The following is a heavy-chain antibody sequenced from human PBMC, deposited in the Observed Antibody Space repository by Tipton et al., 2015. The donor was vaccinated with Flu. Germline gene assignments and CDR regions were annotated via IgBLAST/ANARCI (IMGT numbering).Heavy chain of an antibody. V-gene: IGHV1-69*01. D-gene: IGHD3-10*01. CDR2: IIPIFGTT. CDR1: GGTFSNYA. J-gene: IGHJ5*02. Sequence: QLVQSGAEVKKPGSSVKVSCKASGGTFSNYAISWVRQAPGQGLEWMGGIIPIFGTTNYAQNFQGRVTITADESTRTAYMELSRLRSEDTAVYYCARGIIMVRGVPNNWFDPWGQGSLVTVSS. CDR3: ARGIIMVRGVPNNWFDP.